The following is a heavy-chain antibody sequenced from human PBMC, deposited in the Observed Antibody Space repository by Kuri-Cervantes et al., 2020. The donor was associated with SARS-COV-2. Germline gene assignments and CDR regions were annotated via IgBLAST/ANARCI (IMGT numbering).Heavy chain of an antibody. Sequence: GESLKISCAASGFTFDDYAMHWVRQAPGKGLEWVSSISSSSSYIYYADSVKGRFTISRDNAKNSLYLQMNSLRAEDTAVYYCAKDGADGSGSYYNGWGQGTLVTVSS. CDR2: ISSSSSYI. V-gene: IGHV3-21*04. CDR1: GFTFDDYA. D-gene: IGHD3-10*01. CDR3: AKDGADGSGSYYNG. J-gene: IGHJ4*02.